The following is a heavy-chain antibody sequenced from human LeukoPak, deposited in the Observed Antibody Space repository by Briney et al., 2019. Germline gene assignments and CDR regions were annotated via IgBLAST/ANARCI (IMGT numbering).Heavy chain of an antibody. CDR2: IGGDAVAT. CDR1: GFTFSDYA. J-gene: IGHJ4*02. Sequence: GGSLRLSCAASGFTFSDYAMTWVRQAPGKGLEWVSVIGGDAVATYYADSVTGRFTISRDNSMNTLYLQMNTLRVEDTALYYCARYVLPGATRAFDYWGQGSLVTVSS. V-gene: IGHV3-23*01. CDR3: ARYVLPGATRAFDY. D-gene: IGHD1-26*01.